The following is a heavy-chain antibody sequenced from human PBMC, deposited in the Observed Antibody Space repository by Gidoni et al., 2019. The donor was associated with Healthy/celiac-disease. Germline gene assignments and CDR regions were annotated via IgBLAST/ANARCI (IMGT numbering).Heavy chain of an antibody. Sequence: QVQLQESGPGLVKPSETLSLTCTVSGGSISSYYWSWNRQPPGKGLEWIGYIYYSGSTNYNPSLKSRVTISVDTSKNQFSLKLSSVTAADTAVYYCARGYRASGDAFDIWGQGTMVTVSS. CDR3: ARGYRASGDAFDI. V-gene: IGHV4-59*01. CDR2: IYYSGST. J-gene: IGHJ3*02. D-gene: IGHD1-1*01. CDR1: GGSISSYY.